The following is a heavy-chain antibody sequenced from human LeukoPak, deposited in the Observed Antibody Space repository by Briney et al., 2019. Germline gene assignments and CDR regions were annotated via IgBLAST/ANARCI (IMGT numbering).Heavy chain of an antibody. V-gene: IGHV3-53*01. Sequence: PGGSLRLSCAASGFSVSDYFMAWVRQAPGKGLQWVSQINRGGGTEDVESVKGRFTVSRNTSRKIVYLQLPSLRAEDTALYYCARGRASTTIFDYWGQGNLVTVYS. CDR3: ARGRASTTIFDY. D-gene: IGHD4-17*01. CDR1: GFSVSDYF. CDR2: INRGGGT. J-gene: IGHJ4*02.